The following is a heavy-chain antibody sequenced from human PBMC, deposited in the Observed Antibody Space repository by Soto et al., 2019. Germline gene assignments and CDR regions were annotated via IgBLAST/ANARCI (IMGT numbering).Heavy chain of an antibody. CDR3: AREPIVEGPPGYNWFDP. D-gene: IGHD3-22*01. V-gene: IGHV4-4*07. J-gene: IGHJ5*02. Sequence: LSLTCSVSGGSIGSSYWNWIRQPAGKGLEWIGRFYTTGRASYNPSLKGRLTLSGDTSKNQFSLRLGSVTAADTAVYYCAREPIVEGPPGYNWFDPWGQGILVTVSS. CDR1: GGSIGSSY. CDR2: FYTTGRA.